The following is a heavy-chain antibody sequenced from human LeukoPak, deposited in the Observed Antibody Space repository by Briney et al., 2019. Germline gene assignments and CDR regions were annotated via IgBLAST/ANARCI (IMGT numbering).Heavy chain of an antibody. CDR2: IDHTGTT. CDR3: ARVGYYDSSGYYYVVNRLYYFDH. V-gene: IGHV4-59*12. J-gene: IGHJ4*02. Sequence: PSETLSLTCSVSDDSITIYYWTWIRQPPGKGLEWIGYIDHTGTTNYNPSLNSRVTISRDTSKNQFSLKLSSVTAADTAVYYCARVGYYDSSGYYYVVNRLYYFDHWGQGTLVTVSS. CDR1: DDSITIYY. D-gene: IGHD3-22*01.